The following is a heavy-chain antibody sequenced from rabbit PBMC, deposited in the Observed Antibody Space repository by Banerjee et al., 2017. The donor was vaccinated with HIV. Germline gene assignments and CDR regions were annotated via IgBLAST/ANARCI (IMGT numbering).Heavy chain of an antibody. CDR3: ARGSD. V-gene: IGHV1S45*01. CDR1: GFTLSSYW. CDR2: IDTGDGST. Sequence: EESGGDLVKPEGSLTLTCTASGFTLSSYWICWVRQAPGKGLEWIACIDTGDGSTYYASWAKGRFTISKTSSTVDLKMTSLTAADTATYFCARGSDWGPGTWSPS. J-gene: IGHJ2*01.